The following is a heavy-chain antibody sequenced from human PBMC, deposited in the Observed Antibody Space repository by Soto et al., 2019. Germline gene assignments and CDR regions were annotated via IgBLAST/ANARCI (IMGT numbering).Heavy chain of an antibody. CDR3: AKDANLGYCSGGSCRLKNWFAP. V-gene: IGHV3-23*01. D-gene: IGHD2-15*01. J-gene: IGHJ5*02. Sequence: SLRLSCAASGFTFSSYAMSWGPQAPGEGVEWGSSISGSGGSTYYADSVKGRFTISRDNSKNTLYLQMNSLRAEDTAVYYCAKDANLGYCSGGSCRLKNWFAPWGQGTLVTVSS. CDR1: GFTFSSYA. CDR2: ISGSGGST.